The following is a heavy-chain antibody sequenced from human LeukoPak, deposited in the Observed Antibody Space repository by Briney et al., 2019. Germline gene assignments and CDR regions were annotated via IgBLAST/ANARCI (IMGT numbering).Heavy chain of an antibody. J-gene: IGHJ4*02. Sequence: PGGSLRLSCAASGFTFNNYAMAWVRQAPGKGLEWVSGITGNGDKIYYADSVKGRFTISRDNSKNTLYLQMNSLRGEDTAVYYCAKRDCPESTHYYPLFDYWGQGTLVTVSS. V-gene: IGHV3-23*01. CDR1: GFTFNNYA. CDR3: AKRDCPESTHYYPLFDY. CDR2: ITGNGDKI. D-gene: IGHD3-10*01.